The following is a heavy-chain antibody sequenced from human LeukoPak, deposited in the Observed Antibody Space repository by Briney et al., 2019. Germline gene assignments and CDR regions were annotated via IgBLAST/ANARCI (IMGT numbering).Heavy chain of an antibody. J-gene: IGHJ4*02. CDR1: GYTFTGCY. CDR2: INPNSGST. CDR3: ARDLQGGVLRFLEWPLDY. Sequence: GASVKVSCTASGYTFTGCYMHWVRQAPGQGLEWMGWINPNSGSTNYAQKFQGRVTMTRDTSISTAYMELSRLRSDDTAVYYCARDLQGGVLRFLEWPLDYWGQGTLVTVSS. D-gene: IGHD3-3*01. V-gene: IGHV1-2*02.